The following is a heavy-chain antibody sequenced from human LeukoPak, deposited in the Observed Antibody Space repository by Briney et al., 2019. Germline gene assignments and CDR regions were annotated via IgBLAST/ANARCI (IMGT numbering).Heavy chain of an antibody. CDR1: GGSITGYY. J-gene: IGHJ4*02. CDR2: IYYSGNT. Sequence: PSETLSLTRTVSGGSITGYYWSWIRQPPGKGLEWIGYIYYSGNTNYNPSLKSRVTMSVDTSKNQFSLKLSSVTAADTAVYYCARDDSGYDCWGQGTLVTVSS. D-gene: IGHD5-12*01. V-gene: IGHV4-59*01. CDR3: ARDDSGYDC.